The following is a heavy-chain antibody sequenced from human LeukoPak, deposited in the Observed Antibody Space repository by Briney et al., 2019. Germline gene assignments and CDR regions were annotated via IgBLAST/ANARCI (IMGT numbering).Heavy chain of an antibody. J-gene: IGHJ4*02. V-gene: IGHV4-4*02. D-gene: IGHD6-25*01. CDR3: ARLLAYSSELDY. CDR2: IHHSGST. CDR1: GVSISSVHW. Sequence: SGTLSLTCAVSGVSISSVHWWSWVRQPPGKGLEWIGEIHHSGSTNYNPSLKSPVTISVDTSKNQFSLKLSSVTAADTAVYYCARLLAYSSELDYWGQGTLVTVSS.